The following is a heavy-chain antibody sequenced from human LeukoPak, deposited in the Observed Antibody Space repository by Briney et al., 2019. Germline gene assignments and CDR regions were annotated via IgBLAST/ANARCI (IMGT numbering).Heavy chain of an antibody. D-gene: IGHD3-22*01. CDR1: GGSISSGGYS. J-gene: IGHJ4*02. Sequence: SETLSLTCAVSGGSISSGGYSWSWIRQPPGKGLEWIGYIYHSGSTYYNPSLKSRVTISVDRSKNQFSLKLSSVTAADTAVYYCARGGSGSFFDYWGQGTLVTVSS. CDR3: ARGGSGSFFDY. CDR2: IYHSGST. V-gene: IGHV4-30-2*01.